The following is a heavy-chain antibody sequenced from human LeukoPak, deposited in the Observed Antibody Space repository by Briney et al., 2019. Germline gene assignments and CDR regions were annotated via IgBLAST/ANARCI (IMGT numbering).Heavy chain of an antibody. V-gene: IGHV4-39*01. CDR2: ILYSGST. CDR1: GGSISSSSYY. D-gene: IGHD3-10*01. J-gene: IGHJ4*02. CDR3: ARVSLVRGGPDYYFDY. Sequence: SETLSLTCTVSGGSISSSSYYWGWIRQPPGKGLEWIGGILYSGSTYYNPSLKSRVTISVDTSKNQFSLKLSSVTAADTAVYYCARVSLVRGGPDYYFDYWGQGTLVTVST.